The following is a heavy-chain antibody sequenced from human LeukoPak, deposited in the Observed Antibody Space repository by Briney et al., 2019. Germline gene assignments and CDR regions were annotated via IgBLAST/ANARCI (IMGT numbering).Heavy chain of an antibody. V-gene: IGHV3-23*01. CDR3: AKCRVETYSSGWCNWLAP. CDR1: GFTFNTYA. CDR2: IKSDGKT. J-gene: IGHJ5*02. Sequence: PGGSLSLSCAASGFTFNTYAMSWVRQAPGMGLEWVSAIKSDGKTRYADSVKGRFTISRDNSKNTLSLQMNSLRAEDTALYYCAKCRVETYSSGWCNWLAPWGQGTQVIVSS. D-gene: IGHD6-19*01.